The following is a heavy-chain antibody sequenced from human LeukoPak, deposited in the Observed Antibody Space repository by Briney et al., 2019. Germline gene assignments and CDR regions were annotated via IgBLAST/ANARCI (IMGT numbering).Heavy chain of an antibody. Sequence: GGSLRLSCAASGFSFSNYNLNWVRQAPGKGLEWVSSISGSSTYIYYADSMKGRFTISRDNAKNSLFLQMNSLRDEDTAVYYCARERAYAFDIWGQGTLVTVSS. J-gene: IGHJ3*02. CDR1: GFSFSNYN. V-gene: IGHV3-21*01. CDR2: ISGSSTYI. CDR3: ARERAYAFDI.